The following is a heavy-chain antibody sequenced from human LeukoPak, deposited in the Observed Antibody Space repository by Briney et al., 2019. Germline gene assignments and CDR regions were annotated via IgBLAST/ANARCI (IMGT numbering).Heavy chain of an antibody. CDR3: ARLRSEAIVVVN. Sequence: SETLSLTCTVSGGSISSSSYYWGWIRQPPGKGLEWIGSIYYSGSTYYNPSLKSRVTISVDTSKNQFSLKLSSVTAADTAVYYCARLRSEAIVVVNWGQGTLVTVSS. CDR2: IYYSGST. D-gene: IGHD3-22*01. V-gene: IGHV4-39*01. J-gene: IGHJ4*02. CDR1: GGSISSSSYY.